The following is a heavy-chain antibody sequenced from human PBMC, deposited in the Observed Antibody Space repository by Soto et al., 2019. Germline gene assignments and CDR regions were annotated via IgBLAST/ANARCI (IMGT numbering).Heavy chain of an antibody. V-gene: IGHV3-30*18. D-gene: IGHD6-19*01. Sequence: PGGSLRLSCAASGFTFSSYGMHWVRQAPGKGLEWVAVISYDGSNKYYADSVKGRFTISRDNSKNTLHLQMNSLRAEDTAVYYCAKDLLAVTRNDYYYYVMDVWGQGTTVTVCS. CDR3: AKDLLAVTRNDYYYYVMDV. J-gene: IGHJ6*02. CDR2: ISYDGSNK. CDR1: GFTFSSYG.